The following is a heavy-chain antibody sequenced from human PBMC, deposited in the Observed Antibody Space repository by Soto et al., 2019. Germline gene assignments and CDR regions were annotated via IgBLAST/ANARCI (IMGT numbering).Heavy chain of an antibody. V-gene: IGHV4-4*07. CDR1: GVSIRDYH. D-gene: IGHD1-26*01. CDR2: VFSTETT. J-gene: IGHJ5*01. Sequence: WETLSLTCSVSGVSIRDYHWSWIRHSASNRLEWIGHVFSTETTDYNPSLSSRVTMSTDTSKNQVFLKLNSVTAADTAVYYCVRLHKGGSYFSCFDSWGQGTLVTVSS. CDR3: VRLHKGGSYFSCFDS.